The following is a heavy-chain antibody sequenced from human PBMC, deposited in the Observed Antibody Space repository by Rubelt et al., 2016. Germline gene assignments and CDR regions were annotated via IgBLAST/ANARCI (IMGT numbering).Heavy chain of an antibody. Sequence: GGGLVQPGGSLRLSCAASGFTFSNYWMHWVRQAPGKGLVWASRISSDGSSTTYADSVKGRFTISRDNAKNTLYLQVNSLRAEDTAVYYCAREGYSYGYAPTFDYWGQGTLVTVSS. CDR3: AREGYSYGYAPTFDY. CDR1: GFTFSNYW. CDR2: ISSDGSST. V-gene: IGHV3-74*01. D-gene: IGHD5-18*01. J-gene: IGHJ4*02.